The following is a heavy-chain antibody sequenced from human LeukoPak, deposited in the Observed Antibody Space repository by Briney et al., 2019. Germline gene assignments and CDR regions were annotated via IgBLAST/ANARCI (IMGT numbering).Heavy chain of an antibody. CDR1: GFTFDDYG. CDR2: INWNGGST. D-gene: IGHD3-22*01. V-gene: IGHV3-20*04. Sequence: GGSLRLSCAASGFTFDDYGMSWVRQAPGKGLEWVSGINWNGGSTGYADSVEGRFTISRDNAKNSLYLQMNSLRAEDTALYYCARVEDYYDSSGYFDYWGQGTLVTVSS. CDR3: ARVEDYYDSSGYFDY. J-gene: IGHJ4*02.